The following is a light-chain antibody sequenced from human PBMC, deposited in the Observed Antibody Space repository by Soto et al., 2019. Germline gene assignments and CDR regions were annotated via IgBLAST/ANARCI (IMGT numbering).Light chain of an antibody. V-gene: IGKV3-11*01. J-gene: IGKJ3*01. CDR1: HSVGTY. Sequence: EIVLTQSPATLSLSPGERATLSCRSSHSVGTYLAWYQQKPGQAPRLLIYGLSKRATGIPARFSGSGSGTDFFLTISSLEPEDFAVYYCQQRTNWPSLFTFGPGTKVDI. CDR3: QQRTNWPSLFT. CDR2: GLS.